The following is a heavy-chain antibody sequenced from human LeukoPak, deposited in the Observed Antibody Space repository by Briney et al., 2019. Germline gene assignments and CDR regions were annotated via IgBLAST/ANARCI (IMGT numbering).Heavy chain of an antibody. CDR2: ISYDGSNK. J-gene: IGHJ1*01. Sequence: GGSLRLSCAASGFTFSSYGMHWVRQAPGQGLEWVAVISYDGSNKYYADSVKGRFTISRDNSKNTLYLQMSSLRAEDTAVYYCAKESAEYYYDSSGYYSEGVYFQHWGQGTLVTVSS. D-gene: IGHD3-22*01. CDR1: GFTFSSYG. V-gene: IGHV3-30*18. CDR3: AKESAEYYYDSSGYYSEGVYFQH.